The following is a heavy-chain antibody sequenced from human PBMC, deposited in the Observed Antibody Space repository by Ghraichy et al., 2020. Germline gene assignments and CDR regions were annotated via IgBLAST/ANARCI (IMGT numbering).Heavy chain of an antibody. V-gene: IGHV3-23*01. CDR2: ISGSGGST. CDR1: GFTFSSYA. J-gene: IGHJ4*02. Sequence: GESLNISCAASGFTFSSYAMSWVRQAPGKGLEWVSAISGSGGSTYYADSVKGRFTISRDNSKNTLYLQMNSLRAEDTAVYYCAKAGIAAHGFDYWGQGTLVTVSS. CDR3: AKAGIAAHGFDY. D-gene: IGHD6-13*01.